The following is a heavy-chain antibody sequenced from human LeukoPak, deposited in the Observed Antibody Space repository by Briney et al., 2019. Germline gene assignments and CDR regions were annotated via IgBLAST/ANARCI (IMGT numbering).Heavy chain of an antibody. D-gene: IGHD2-8*02. J-gene: IGHJ4*02. Sequence: GGSLRFSSAASEFSFSDYAMNWVRQAPGKGLEWVSSITGSGDSTYIADSVKGRFTIYRDNSKNTMYMQMNILRAEDTALYYCAKGTLRSCTGVRCYPFDYWGQGTLVNVSS. CDR3: AKGTLRSCTGVRCYPFDY. CDR2: ITGSGDST. V-gene: IGHV3-23*01. CDR1: EFSFSDYA.